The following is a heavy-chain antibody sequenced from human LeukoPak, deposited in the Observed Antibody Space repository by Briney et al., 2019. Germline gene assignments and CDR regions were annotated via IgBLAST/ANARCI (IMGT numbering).Heavy chain of an antibody. J-gene: IGHJ4*02. Sequence: GRSLRLSCAASGFTFSSYGTHWVRPAPGKGLGWVAVIWYDGSNKYYPDSVKGRFTISRDNSKNTLYVQMNSLRAEDTAVYYCARSGAYGDHFDYWGQGTLVTVSS. CDR1: GFTFSSYG. V-gene: IGHV3-33*01. CDR3: ARSGAYGDHFDY. D-gene: IGHD4-17*01. CDR2: IWYDGSNK.